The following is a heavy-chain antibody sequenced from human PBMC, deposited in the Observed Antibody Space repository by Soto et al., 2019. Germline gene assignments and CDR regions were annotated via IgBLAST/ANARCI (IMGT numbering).Heavy chain of an antibody. J-gene: IGHJ3*02. Sequence: GESLKISCKGSGYSFTSYWIGWVRQMPGKGLEWMGIIYPGDSDTRYSPSFQGQVTISADKSISPAYLQWSSLKASDTAMYYCARQGGYDSSGYPNDAFDIWGQGTMVTVSS. CDR3: ARQGGYDSSGYPNDAFDI. D-gene: IGHD3-22*01. CDR1: GYSFTSYW. CDR2: IYPGDSDT. V-gene: IGHV5-51*01.